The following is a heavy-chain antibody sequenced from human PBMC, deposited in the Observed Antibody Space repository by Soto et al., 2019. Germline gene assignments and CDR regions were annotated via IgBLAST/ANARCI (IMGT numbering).Heavy chain of an antibody. V-gene: IGHV1-69*04. D-gene: IGHD3-10*01. J-gene: IGHJ3*02. CDR3: ARDGGTMVRGVIKAFDI. CDR2: IIPILGIA. Sequence: ASVKVSCKASGGTFSSYTISWVRQAPGQGLEWMGRIIPILGIANYAQKFQGRVTITADKSTSTAYMELSSLRSEDTAVYYCARDGGTMVRGVIKAFDIWGQGTMVTVSS. CDR1: GGTFSSYT.